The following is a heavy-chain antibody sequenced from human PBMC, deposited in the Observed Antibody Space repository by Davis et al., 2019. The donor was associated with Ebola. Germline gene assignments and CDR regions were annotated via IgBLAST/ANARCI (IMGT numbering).Heavy chain of an antibody. J-gene: IGHJ4*02. D-gene: IGHD3/OR15-3a*01. CDR2: ISGGAGGT. Sequence: PGGSLRLSCAASGFTFSTYAMTWVRQAPGKGLEWVSAISGGAGGTHYADSVKGRFTISRDNSKNTLYLQMNSLGAEDTAVYYCAKNFGLLDYWGQGILVTVSS. CDR3: AKNFGLLDY. V-gene: IGHV3-23*01. CDR1: GFTFSTYA.